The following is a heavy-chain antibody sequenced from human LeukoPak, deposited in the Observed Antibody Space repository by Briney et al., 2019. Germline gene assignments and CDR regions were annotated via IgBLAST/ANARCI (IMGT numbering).Heavy chain of an antibody. CDR2: IYPGDSDT. J-gene: IGHJ5*02. Sequence: GESLKISCKGSGYSFTSYWIGWVRQMPGKGLEWMGIIYPGDSDTGYSPSFQGQVTISADKSISTAYLQWSSLKASDTAMYYCARLKFLYCSGGSCYDPFDPWGQGTLVTVSS. V-gene: IGHV5-51*01. CDR3: ARLKFLYCSGGSCYDPFDP. D-gene: IGHD2-15*01. CDR1: GYSFTSYW.